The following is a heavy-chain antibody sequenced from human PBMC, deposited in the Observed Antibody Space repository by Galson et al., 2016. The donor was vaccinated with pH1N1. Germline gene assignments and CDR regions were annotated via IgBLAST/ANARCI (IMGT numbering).Heavy chain of an antibody. Sequence: CAISGDSVSRNTAAWHWIRRSPSRGLEWLGRTYFRTKWYKDYAVSLRSRISIIPDTSENQLSLRLNSVTPEDTAVYYCARGTAAGTAFDFWGQGTLVTVSS. CDR3: ARGTAAGTAFDF. J-gene: IGHJ3*01. CDR2: TYFRTKWYK. D-gene: IGHD6-13*01. V-gene: IGHV6-1*01. CDR1: GDSVSRNTAA.